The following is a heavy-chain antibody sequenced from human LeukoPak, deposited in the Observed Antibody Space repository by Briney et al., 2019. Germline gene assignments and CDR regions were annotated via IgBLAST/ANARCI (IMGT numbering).Heavy chain of an antibody. J-gene: IGHJ3*02. D-gene: IGHD4-17*01. CDR2: ISYIGST. CDR1: DDSFSSHY. V-gene: IGHV4-59*11. CDR3: ARDLVTVTKGFDI. Sequence: SETLSLTCAVSDDSFSSHYWTWIRQPPGKGLEWIGYISYIGSTDYNPSLKSRVTISIDTSKNRFSLKLSSVTAADTAVYYCARDLVTVTKGFDIWGQGTMVSVSS.